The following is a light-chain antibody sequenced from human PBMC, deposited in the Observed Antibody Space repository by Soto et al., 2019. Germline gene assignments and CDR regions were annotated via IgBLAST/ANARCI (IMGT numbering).Light chain of an antibody. V-gene: IGLV2-14*01. CDR3: SSHTSSTTWV. CDR1: SSDVGGYNY. Sequence: QSALTQPRSVSGPPGQSVTISCTGTSSDVGGYNYVSWYQQHPGKAPKVMIYEVSNRPSGVSNRFSGSKSGNTASLTISGLQAEDEADYYCSSHTSSTTWVFGGGTKLTVL. CDR2: EVS. J-gene: IGLJ3*02.